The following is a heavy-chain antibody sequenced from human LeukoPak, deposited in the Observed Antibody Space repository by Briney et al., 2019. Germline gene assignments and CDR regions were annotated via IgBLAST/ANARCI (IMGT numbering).Heavy chain of an antibody. V-gene: IGHV3-48*02. CDR3: ASRYCSGGSCYFVY. D-gene: IGHD2-15*01. Sequence: GGSLRLSCAASGFTFSSYSMNWVRQAPGRGLEWVSYISSSSSTIYYADSVKGRFTISRDNAKNSLYLQMNSLRDEDTAVYYCASRYCSGGSCYFVYWGQGTLVTVSS. J-gene: IGHJ4*02. CDR2: ISSSSSTI. CDR1: GFTFSSYS.